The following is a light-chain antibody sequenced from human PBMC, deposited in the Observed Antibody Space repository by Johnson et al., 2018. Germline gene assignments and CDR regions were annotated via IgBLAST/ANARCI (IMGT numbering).Light chain of an antibody. Sequence: QSVLTQPPSVSAAPGQKVTISCSGSSSNIGNNYVSWYQQLPGTAPKLLIYENNKRPSGIPDRFSGYKSGTSATLGITGLQTGDEADYYCGTWDSSLSAGNVFGTGTKVTVI. V-gene: IGLV1-51*02. CDR3: GTWDSSLSAGNV. J-gene: IGLJ1*01. CDR2: ENN. CDR1: SSNIGNNY.